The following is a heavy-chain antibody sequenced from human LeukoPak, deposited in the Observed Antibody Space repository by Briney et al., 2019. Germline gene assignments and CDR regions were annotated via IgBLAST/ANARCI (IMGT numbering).Heavy chain of an antibody. V-gene: IGHV3-23*01. J-gene: IGHJ6*03. CDR1: GFTFSSYA. CDR2: ISGSGGST. D-gene: IGHD6-13*01. CDR3: ARVSFIADGFTGTLRVPRDYYYMDV. Sequence: GGSLRLSCAASGFTFSSYAISWVRQAPGKGLEWVSAISGSGGSTYYADSVKGRFTISRDNAKNSVYLQMSSLRAEDTAVYYCARVSFIADGFTGTLRVPRDYYYMDVWGKGTTVTVSS.